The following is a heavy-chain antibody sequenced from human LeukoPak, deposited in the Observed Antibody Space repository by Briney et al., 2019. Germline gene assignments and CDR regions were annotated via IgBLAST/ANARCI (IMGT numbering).Heavy chain of an antibody. D-gene: IGHD1-7*01. CDR2: IKSKTDGGTT. CDR1: GFTFSNAW. CDR3: TTEGLDWNYPPFDP. Sequence: GGSLRLSCAASGFTFSNAWMSWVRQAPGKGLEWVGRIKSKTDGGTTDYAAPVKGRFTISRDDSKNTLYLQMNSLETEDTAVYYCTTEGLDWNYPPFDPWGQGTLVTVSS. V-gene: IGHV3-15*01. J-gene: IGHJ5*02.